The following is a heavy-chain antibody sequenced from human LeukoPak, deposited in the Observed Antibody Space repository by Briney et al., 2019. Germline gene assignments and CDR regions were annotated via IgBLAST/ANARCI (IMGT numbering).Heavy chain of an antibody. Sequence: GGSLRLSCAASGFSFSDFYMSWIRQAPGMGLEWISYIGTRSNPIYYADSVKGRFTISRDDAKNSLYLQTNSLRDEDTAVYFCAREARGSGRDFDYWGQGILVTVSS. V-gene: IGHV3-11*01. D-gene: IGHD1-26*01. CDR3: AREARGSGRDFDY. CDR2: IGTRSNPI. CDR1: GFSFSDFY. J-gene: IGHJ4*02.